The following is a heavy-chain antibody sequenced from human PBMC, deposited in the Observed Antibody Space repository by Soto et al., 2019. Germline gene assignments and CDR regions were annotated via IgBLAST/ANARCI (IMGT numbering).Heavy chain of an antibody. Sequence: PSETLSLTCSVSGGSINSDDSFWGWVRQSPGKGLEWIGSLYYGGSTFYNPSLKSRVTISLDTSKSQFSLRLTSVTAADTAIYYCARQLPVGATSWFDPWGQGTLVTVSS. CDR1: GGSINSDDSF. CDR2: LYYGGST. D-gene: IGHD1-26*01. V-gene: IGHV4-39*01. J-gene: IGHJ5*02. CDR3: ARQLPVGATSWFDP.